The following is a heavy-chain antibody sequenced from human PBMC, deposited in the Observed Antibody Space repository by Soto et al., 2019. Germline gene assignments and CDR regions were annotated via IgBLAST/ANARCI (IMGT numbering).Heavy chain of an antibody. CDR2: IYYTGRT. J-gene: IGHJ4*02. Sequence: SETLSLTCTVSDVSVSRGGYYWSWIRQSPGKNLEWIGNIYYTGRTFYNPSLKSRLTISLETSKRQFSLRLASVSAADTAVYYCAREGSYHYFDYWGQGALVTVSS. V-gene: IGHV4-31*03. D-gene: IGHD1-26*01. CDR1: DVSVSRGGYY. CDR3: AREGSYHYFDY.